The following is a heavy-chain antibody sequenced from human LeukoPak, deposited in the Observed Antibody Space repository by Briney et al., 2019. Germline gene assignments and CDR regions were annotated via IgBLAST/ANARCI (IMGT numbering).Heavy chain of an antibody. Sequence: PGGSLRLSCAASGFTFSSYWMHWVRHTPGKGLVWVSRINSDGSSKSYADSVKGRFTISRDNAKNTLYLQMNSLRAEDTAVYYCARVGIAAAGTGPNPLDYDYWGQGTLVTVSS. CDR3: ARVGIAAAGTGPNPLDYDY. D-gene: IGHD6-13*01. CDR1: GFTFSSYW. CDR2: INSDGSSK. V-gene: IGHV3-74*01. J-gene: IGHJ4*02.